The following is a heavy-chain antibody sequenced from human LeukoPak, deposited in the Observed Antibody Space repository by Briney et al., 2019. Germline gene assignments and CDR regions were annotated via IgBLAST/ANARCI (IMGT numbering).Heavy chain of an antibody. V-gene: IGHV4-59*01. CDR3: AREAVPAAISWNRIGYFDL. CDR1: GGSISSYY. CDR2: IYYSGST. Sequence: PSETLSLTCTVSGGSISSYYWSWIRQPPGKGLEGIGYIYYSGSTNYNPSLKSRVTIPVDTSKNQFSLKLSSVTAADRDVYYCAREAVPAAISWNRIGYFDLWGRGTLVTVSS. J-gene: IGHJ2*01. D-gene: IGHD2-2*01.